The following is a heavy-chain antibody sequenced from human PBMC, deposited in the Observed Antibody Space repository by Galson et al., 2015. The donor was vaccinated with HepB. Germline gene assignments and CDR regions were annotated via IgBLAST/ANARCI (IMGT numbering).Heavy chain of an antibody. V-gene: IGHV3-30-3*01. CDR2: ISYDGTDD. CDR3: ARDSSYNYGYFNYYYYMDV. CDR1: GFTFSHYA. J-gene: IGHJ6*03. Sequence: SLRLSCAASGFTFSHYAMHWVRQAPGKGLEWVTVISYDGTDDSYADSVKGRFTVSRDNSKNTLYLQMSSLRGEDTAVYYCARDSSYNYGYFNYYYYMDVWGKGTTVTVSS. D-gene: IGHD3-22*01.